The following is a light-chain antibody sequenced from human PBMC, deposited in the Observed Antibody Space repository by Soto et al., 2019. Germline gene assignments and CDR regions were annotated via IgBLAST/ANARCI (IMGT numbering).Light chain of an antibody. J-gene: IGLJ2*01. CDR1: SSNIGSNP. CDR3: AAWDDSLTAIV. Sequence: QSVLTQPPSASGTPGQRVTISCSGSSSNIGSNPINWYHQLPGTTPKLLIYGNDQRPSGVPDRFSGSKSGTSGSLAISGLQSEDEADYYCAAWDDSLTAIVFGEGTKLTVL. CDR2: GND. V-gene: IGLV1-44*01.